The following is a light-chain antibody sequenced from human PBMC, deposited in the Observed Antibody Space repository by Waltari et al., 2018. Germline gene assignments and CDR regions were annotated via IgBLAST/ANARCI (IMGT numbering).Light chain of an antibody. CDR1: TNDIGSYPY. V-gene: IGLV2-8*01. Sequence: QSALTQPPSASGSPGQSVTLSCTGTTNDIGSYPYVSGNQHHPGKAPKLIIYEVSNRPSGVSKRFSGSKSGSTASLTVSALQVEDEAIYYCSSYVASRIVFGGGTRLTVL. J-gene: IGLJ2*01. CDR3: SSYVASRIV. CDR2: EVS.